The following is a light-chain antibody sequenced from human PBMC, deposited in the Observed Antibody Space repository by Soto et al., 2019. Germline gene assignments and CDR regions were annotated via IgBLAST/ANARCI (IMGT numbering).Light chain of an antibody. CDR2: DAS. J-gene: IGKJ2*01. V-gene: IGKV1-5*01. Sequence: DIQMTQSPSSLSASVGDRVTITCRASQSISSYLNWYQQKPGKAPNLLIYDASSLESGVPSRLSGSGSGTEFTLTISSLQPDDFATYYCQQYNSYPYTFGQGT. CDR3: QQYNSYPYT. CDR1: QSISSY.